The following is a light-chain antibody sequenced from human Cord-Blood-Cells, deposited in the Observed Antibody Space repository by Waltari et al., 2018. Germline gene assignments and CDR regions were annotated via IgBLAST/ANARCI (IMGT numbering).Light chain of an antibody. CDR1: PSVSSY. J-gene: IGKJ4*01. CDR3: QQRSNWLT. CDR2: DAS. V-gene: IGKV3-11*01. Sequence: EIVLTQSPATLSLSPGDRATLSCRASPSVSSYLAWYQQKPRQAPRLLIYDASNRATGIPARFCGSGSGTDFTLTISSLEPEDFAVYYCQQRSNWLTFGGGTKVEIK.